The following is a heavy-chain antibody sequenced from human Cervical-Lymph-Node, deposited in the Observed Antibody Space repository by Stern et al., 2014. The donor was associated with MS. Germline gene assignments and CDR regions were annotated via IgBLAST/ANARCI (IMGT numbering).Heavy chain of an antibody. V-gene: IGHV3-53*01. Sequence: EVQLLESGGGVIQPGGSLRLSCTASGITVSRDYMTWVRQAPGKGLERVSLITNVGSTFYTDSVKGRFTISRDDSKNTVYLHMTSLRAEDTAMYYCARDTSSPERSDWWGQGTLVTVSS. J-gene: IGHJ4*02. CDR2: ITNVGST. D-gene: IGHD1-1*01. CDR3: ARDTSSPERSDW. CDR1: GITVSRDY.